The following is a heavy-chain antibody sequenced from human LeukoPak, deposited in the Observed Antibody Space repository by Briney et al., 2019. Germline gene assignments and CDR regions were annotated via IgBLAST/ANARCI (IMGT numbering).Heavy chain of an antibody. CDR3: ARDETTVTMNYFDP. V-gene: IGHV1-2*02. CDR1: GYTFTGYY. CDR2: INPNSGGT. J-gene: IGHJ5*02. Sequence: GASVKVSCKASGYTFTGYYMHWVRQAPGQELEWMGWINPNSGGTNYAQKFQGRVTMTRDTSISTAYMELSRLRSDDTAVYYCARDETTVTMNYFDPWGQGTLVTVSS. D-gene: IGHD4-17*01.